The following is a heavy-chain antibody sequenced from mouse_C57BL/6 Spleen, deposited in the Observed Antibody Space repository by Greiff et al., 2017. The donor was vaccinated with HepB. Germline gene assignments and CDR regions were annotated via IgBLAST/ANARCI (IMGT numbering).Heavy chain of an antibody. V-gene: IGHV8-12*01. CDR3: ALRELRPSYAMDY. Sequence: QVTLKESGPGILQSSQTLSLTCSFSGFSLSTSGMGVSWIRQPSGKGMEWLAHIYWDDDKRYNPFLKSRLTISKNPSRNQIFLKITSVDTADTATYYSALRELRPSYAMDYWGQGTSVTVSS. J-gene: IGHJ4*01. D-gene: IGHD1-2*01. CDR1: GFSLSTSGMG. CDR2: IYWDDDK.